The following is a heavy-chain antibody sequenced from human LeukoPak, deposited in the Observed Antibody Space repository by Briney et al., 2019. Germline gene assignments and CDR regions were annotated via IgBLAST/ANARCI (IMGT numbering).Heavy chain of an antibody. CDR1: GFTFSNSA. CDR3: AKARDDYQSPIDY. D-gene: IGHD5-24*01. V-gene: IGHV3-23*01. CDR2: ITSGGDT. J-gene: IGHJ4*02. Sequence: GGSLRLSCATSGFTFSNSALSWVRQAPGKGLEWVSAITSGGDTYYADSVKGRFTMSRDNSKNTLSLQMNSLRAEDTATYYCAKARDDYQSPIDYWGQGALVTVSS.